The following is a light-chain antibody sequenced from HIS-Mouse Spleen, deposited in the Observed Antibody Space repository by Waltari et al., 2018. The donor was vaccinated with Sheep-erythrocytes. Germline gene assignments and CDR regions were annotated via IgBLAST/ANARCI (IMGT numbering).Light chain of an antibody. CDR2: LGS. V-gene: IGKV2-28*01. CDR3: MQALQTPRT. CDR1: QGLLHSNGYNY. Sequence: DIVMTQSPLSLLVTPGEPASIPCRSSQGLLHSNGYNYLDWYLQKPGQSPQLLIYLGSNRASGVPDRFSGSGSGTDFTLKISRVEAEDVGVYYCMQALQTPRTFGQGTKVEIK. J-gene: IGKJ1*01.